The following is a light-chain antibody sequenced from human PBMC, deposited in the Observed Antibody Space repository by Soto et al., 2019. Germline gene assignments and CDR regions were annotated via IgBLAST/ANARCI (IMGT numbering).Light chain of an antibody. V-gene: IGKV3-20*01. J-gene: IGKJ1*01. Sequence: EIVLTQSPGTLSLSPGERATLSCRASQSVSSSYLAWYQQKPGQAPRLLIYGVSSRATGIPDRFSGSGSGTDFTLTISSLRPEDFATYYCQQTYNTPVEFGQGTKVDIK. CDR1: QSVSSSY. CDR2: GVS. CDR3: QQTYNTPVE.